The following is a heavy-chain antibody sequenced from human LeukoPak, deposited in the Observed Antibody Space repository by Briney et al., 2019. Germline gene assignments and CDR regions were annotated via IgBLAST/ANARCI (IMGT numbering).Heavy chain of an antibody. CDR1: GGSISSGSYY. CDR3: ARGMVYAKELDY. D-gene: IGHD2-8*01. Sequence: PSETLSLTCTVSGGSISSGSYYWSWIRQPAGKGLEWIGRIYTSGSTNYNPSLKSRVTISVDTSKTQFSLKLSSVTAADTAVYYCARGMVYAKELDYWGQGTLVTVSS. CDR2: IYTSGST. V-gene: IGHV4-61*02. J-gene: IGHJ4*02.